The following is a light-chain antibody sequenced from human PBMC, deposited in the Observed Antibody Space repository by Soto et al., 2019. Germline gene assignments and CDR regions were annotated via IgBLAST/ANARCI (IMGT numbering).Light chain of an antibody. CDR1: SSDVGGYNY. CDR3: SSYAGSNNLV. Sequence: QSVLTQPPSASGSPGQSVTISCTGTSSDVGGYNYVSWYQQHPGKXXXXXIYXVSXRXXXXXXRXXXXXXXXXXXXXXXGLQAEDEADYYCSSYAGSNNLVFGGGTKLTVL. CDR2: XVS. J-gene: IGLJ2*01. V-gene: IGLV2-8*01.